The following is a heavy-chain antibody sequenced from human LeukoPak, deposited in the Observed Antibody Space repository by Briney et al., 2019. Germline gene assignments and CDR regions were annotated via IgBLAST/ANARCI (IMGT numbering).Heavy chain of an antibody. D-gene: IGHD1-26*01. V-gene: IGHV3-74*01. CDR3: ERVYSGLDY. CDR1: GFTFSSFW. J-gene: IGHJ4*02. CDR2: INSVGSST. Sequence: GGSLRLSCAASGFTFSSFWMHWVRQAPGKGLVWVSRINSVGSSTNYADSVKGRFTISRDNAKNTLYLQMNSLRAEDTAVYYCERVYSGLDYWGQGTLVTVSS.